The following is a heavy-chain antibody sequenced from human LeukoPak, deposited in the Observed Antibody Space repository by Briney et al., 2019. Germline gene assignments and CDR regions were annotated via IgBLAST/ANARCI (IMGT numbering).Heavy chain of an antibody. CDR3: ARTGMSYCGGDCYSGDWFDP. D-gene: IGHD2-21*02. CDR2: IYPGDSDT. J-gene: IGHJ5*02. CDR1: GYSFSDYW. V-gene: IGHV5-51*01. Sequence: GESLKISCKGSGYSFSDYWIGWVRQMPGKGLEWMGIIYPGDSDTRYSPSFQGQVTISADKSISTAYLQWSSLKASDTAMYYCARTGMSYCGGDCYSGDWFDPWGQGTLVTVSS.